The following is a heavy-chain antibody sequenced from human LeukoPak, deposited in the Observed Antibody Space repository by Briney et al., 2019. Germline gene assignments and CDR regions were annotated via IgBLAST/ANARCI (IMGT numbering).Heavy chain of an antibody. CDR2: IRSKAYGGTT. CDR3: TREVLYDYVWGSYRPDY. Sequence: PGGSLRLSCTASGFTFGDYAMGWFRQAPGRGLEWVGFIRSKAYGGTTEYAASVKGRFTISRDDSKSIAYLQMNSLKTEDTAVYYCTREVLYDYVWGSYRPDYWGQGTLVTVSS. V-gene: IGHV3-49*03. J-gene: IGHJ4*02. CDR1: GFTFGDYA. D-gene: IGHD3-16*02.